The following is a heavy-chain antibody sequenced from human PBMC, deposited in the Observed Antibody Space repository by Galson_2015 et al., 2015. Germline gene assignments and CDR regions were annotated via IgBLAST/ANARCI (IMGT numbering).Heavy chain of an antibody. CDR3: AKDLGWFGELSASLDY. Sequence: SLRLSCAASGFTFSSYGMHWVRQAPGKGLEWVAVISYDGSNKYYADSVKGRFTISRDNSKNTLYLQMNSLRAEDTAVYYCAKDLGWFGELSASLDYWGQGTLVTVSS. V-gene: IGHV3-30*18. D-gene: IGHD3-10*01. J-gene: IGHJ4*02. CDR1: GFTFSSYG. CDR2: ISYDGSNK.